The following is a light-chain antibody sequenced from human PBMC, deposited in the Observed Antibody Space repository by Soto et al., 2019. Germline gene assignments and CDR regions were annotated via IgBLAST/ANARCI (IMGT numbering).Light chain of an antibody. CDR2: EVS. CDR3: SSYTGSSTYFV. J-gene: IGLJ2*01. V-gene: IGLV2-14*01. Sequence: QSVLTQPASVSGSPGQSITISCTGTSSDVGGYNYVSWYQQHPGKAPKLMIYEVSNRPSGVSNRFSGSKSGNTASLTISGLQAEDEADYYCSSYTGSSTYFVFGGGTKVTVL. CDR1: SSDVGGYNY.